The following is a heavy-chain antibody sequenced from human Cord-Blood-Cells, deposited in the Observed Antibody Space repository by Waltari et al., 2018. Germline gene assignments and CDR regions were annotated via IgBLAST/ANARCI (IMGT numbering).Heavy chain of an antibody. J-gene: IGHJ4*02. CDR1: GGTFSSYA. V-gene: IGHV1-69*01. CDR2: IIPILGTA. CDR3: AGWEGWGDY. D-gene: IGHD7-27*01. Sequence: QVQLVQSGAEVKKPGSSVKVSCTASGGTFSSYAISWVRQAPGQGLEWMGGIIPILGTANYAQKFQGRVTITADEAASTPYMELSSLRSEDAAVYYCAGWEGWGDYWGQGTLVTVSS.